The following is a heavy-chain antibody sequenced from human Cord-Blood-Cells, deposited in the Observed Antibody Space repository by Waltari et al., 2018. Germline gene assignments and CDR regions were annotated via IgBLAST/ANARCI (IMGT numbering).Heavy chain of an antibody. CDR1: GYTLTELS. J-gene: IGHJ2*01. D-gene: IGHD7-27*01. V-gene: IGHV1-24*01. CDR3: ATDLLGASTVPRFRHWYFDL. CDR2: FDPEDSET. Sequence: QVQLVQSGAEVKKPGAPVKVPCKVSGYTLTELSMPWVPPAPDNGLEWMGGFDPEDSETIYAQKFQGRVTMTEDTSTNTAYMELSSLRSEDTAVYYCATDLLGASTVPRFRHWYFDLWGRGTLVTVSS.